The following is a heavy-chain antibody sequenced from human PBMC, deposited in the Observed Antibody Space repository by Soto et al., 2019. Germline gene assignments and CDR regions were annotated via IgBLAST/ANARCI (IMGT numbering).Heavy chain of an antibody. D-gene: IGHD2-21*02. CDR3: ARQRTTVVTQAYFDH. V-gene: IGHV4-39*01. CDR1: GESISSSSYY. CDR2: IYYSGRT. J-gene: IGHJ4*02. Sequence: ETLSLTCIVSGESISSSSYYCGWIRQPPGKGLEWIGSIYYSGRTYYNPSFKSRVTISIDTSKNQFSLKLSSVTATDTAVYYCARQRTTVVTQAYFDHWGQGAMVTVSS.